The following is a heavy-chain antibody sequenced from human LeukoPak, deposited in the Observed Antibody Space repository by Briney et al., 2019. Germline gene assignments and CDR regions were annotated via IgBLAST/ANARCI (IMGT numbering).Heavy chain of an antibody. CDR2: IYYSGST. Sequence: SETLSLTCNVSGDSISNYYWSWIRQSPGKGLEWIGYIYYSGSTNYNPSLKSRVTISVDRSKNQFSLRLSSVTAADTAVYYCARADYSYGSGSYNAFDIWGQGTMVTVSS. CDR1: GDSISNYY. J-gene: IGHJ3*02. D-gene: IGHD3-10*01. V-gene: IGHV4-59*01. CDR3: ARADYSYGSGSYNAFDI.